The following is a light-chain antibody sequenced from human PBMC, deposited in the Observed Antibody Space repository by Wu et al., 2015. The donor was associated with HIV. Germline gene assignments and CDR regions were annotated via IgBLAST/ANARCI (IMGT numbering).Light chain of an antibody. Sequence: DIQMTQSPSTLSASVGDRVTITCRASQNVDSWLAWFQQKAGKAPKVLIYKVSNLESGVPSRFSASGSGTEFTLTISSLQPDDFATYYCQHYSASSPWTFGQGTKVEVK. CDR1: QNVDSW. CDR3: QHYSASSPWT. CDR2: KVS. J-gene: IGKJ1*01. V-gene: IGKV1-5*03.